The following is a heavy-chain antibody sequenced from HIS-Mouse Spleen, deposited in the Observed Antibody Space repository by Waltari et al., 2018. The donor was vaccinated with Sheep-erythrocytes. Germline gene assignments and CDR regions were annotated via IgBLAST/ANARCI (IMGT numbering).Heavy chain of an antibody. CDR1: GGSISSSSYY. CDR3: ARLYYYDSSGYYFDY. V-gene: IGHV4-39*01. D-gene: IGHD3-22*01. Sequence: QLQLQESGPGLVKPSETLSLTCTVYGGSISSSSYYWGWIRQPPGKGLEWIGSIYYSGSTYYNPSLKSRVTISVDTPKNQFSLKLSSVTAADTAVYYCARLYYYDSSGYYFDYWGQGTLVTVSS. J-gene: IGHJ4*02. CDR2: IYYSGST.